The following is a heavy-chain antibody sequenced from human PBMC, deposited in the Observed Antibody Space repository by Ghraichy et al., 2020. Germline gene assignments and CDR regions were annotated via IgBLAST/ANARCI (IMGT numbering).Heavy chain of an antibody. CDR3: ARGIAVAGDYFDY. Sequence: SETLSLTCAVSGYSISSGYYWGWIRQPPGKGLEWIGSIYHSGSTYYNPSLKSRVTISVDTSKNQFSLKLSSVTAADTAVYYCARGIAVAGDYFDYWGQGTLVTVSS. CDR2: IYHSGST. V-gene: IGHV4-38-2*01. D-gene: IGHD6-19*01. J-gene: IGHJ4*02. CDR1: GYSISSGYY.